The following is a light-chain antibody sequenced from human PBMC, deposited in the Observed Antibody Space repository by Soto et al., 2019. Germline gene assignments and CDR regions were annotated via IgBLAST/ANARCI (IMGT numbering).Light chain of an antibody. CDR1: QSLLHSDGIAY. Sequence: DVVMTQSPLSLPVTLGQPAAISCRSNQSLLHSDGIAYFSWFQQRPGRSPRRLIYKVSNRDSGVPVRFSGSGSGTDFALKISRVEAEDVGVYYCMQGTHWPITFGQGTRLEIK. CDR3: MQGTHWPIT. CDR2: KVS. V-gene: IGKV2-30*02. J-gene: IGKJ5*01.